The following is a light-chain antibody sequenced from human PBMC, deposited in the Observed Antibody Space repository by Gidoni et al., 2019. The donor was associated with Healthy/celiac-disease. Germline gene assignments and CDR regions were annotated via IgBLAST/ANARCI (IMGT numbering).Light chain of an antibody. Sequence: DIQMTPSPSSLSASVGDRVTITCRASPSISSYLNWYQQKPGKAPKLLIYAASSLQSGVPSRFRGSGSGTDVTLTISSLQPEDFATYYCQQSYRTPFTFGPGTKVDIK. J-gene: IGKJ3*01. CDR2: AAS. CDR1: PSISSY. CDR3: QQSYRTPFT. V-gene: IGKV1-39*01.